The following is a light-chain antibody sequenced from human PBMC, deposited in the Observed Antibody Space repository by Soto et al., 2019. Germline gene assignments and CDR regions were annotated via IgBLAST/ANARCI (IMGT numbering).Light chain of an antibody. V-gene: IGKV1-39*01. CDR2: AAS. CDR1: QSISNY. J-gene: IGKJ2*01. CDR3: QQSYSTPWT. Sequence: DIQMTQSPSSLSASVGDRVTITCRASQSISNYLNWYQQKPGKAAKLLIYAASSLQSGVPSRCSGSGSGTDFTLTISSLQPEDFATYYCQQSYSTPWTFGQGTKLEIK.